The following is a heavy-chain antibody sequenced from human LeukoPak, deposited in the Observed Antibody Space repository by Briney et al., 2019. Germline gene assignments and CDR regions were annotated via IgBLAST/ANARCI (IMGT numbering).Heavy chain of an antibody. Sequence: SETLSLTCTVSGGSISDYYWSWIRQPPGKGLEWIGYIYYSGSTNYNPSLKSRVTISVDTSKNQFSLKLSSVTAADTAVYYCARAAYSGSYHSDYWGQGTLVTVSS. D-gene: IGHD1-26*01. CDR3: ARAAYSGSYHSDY. J-gene: IGHJ4*02. CDR2: IYYSGST. CDR1: GGSISDYY. V-gene: IGHV4-59*01.